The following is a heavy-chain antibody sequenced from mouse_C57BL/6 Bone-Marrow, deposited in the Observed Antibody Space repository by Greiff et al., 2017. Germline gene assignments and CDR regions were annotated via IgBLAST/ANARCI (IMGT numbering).Heavy chain of an antibody. CDR1: GYTFTDYY. J-gene: IGHJ3*01. CDR3: GNEGYCWFDY. V-gene: IGHV1-26*01. D-gene: IGHD2-3*01. CDR2: SNPDNGGT. Sequence: EVQLQQSGPELVKPGASVKISCKASGYTFTDYYMTWVKQSPGKSLEWIGDSNPDNGGTSYNQKFKGKATLTVDKSSSTAYMELRSLTSEDSAVYYCGNEGYCWFDYWGQGTLVTVSA.